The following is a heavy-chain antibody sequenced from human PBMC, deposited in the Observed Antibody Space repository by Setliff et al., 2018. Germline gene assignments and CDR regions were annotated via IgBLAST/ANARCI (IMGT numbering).Heavy chain of an antibody. CDR1: GCNFNLYN. CDR2: IISNSLTI. Sequence: GSLRLSCAASGCNFNLYNMNWVRQAPGKGLEWVSYIISNSLTIHYADSVRRRFTVSSDNTRNSLYLQMNDLRAEDTAVYYCARDEVNCSGSKCYSGFDSWGQGTLVTVSS. D-gene: IGHD2-15*01. CDR3: ARDEVNCSGSKCYSGFDS. J-gene: IGHJ4*02. V-gene: IGHV3-48*01.